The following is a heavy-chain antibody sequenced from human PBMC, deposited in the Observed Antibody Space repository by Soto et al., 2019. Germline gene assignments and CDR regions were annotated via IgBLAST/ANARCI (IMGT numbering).Heavy chain of an antibody. Sequence: EVQLVESGGGLVQPGGSLRLSCAASGFTFSSYWMHWVRQAPGKGLVWVSRINSDGSSTSYADSVKGRFTISRDNAKTTLYLQMNSLRAEDTAVYYCARDPDYGDDVGDAFDIWGQGTMVTVSS. J-gene: IGHJ3*02. V-gene: IGHV3-74*01. CDR1: GFTFSSYW. CDR2: INSDGSST. D-gene: IGHD4-17*01. CDR3: ARDPDYGDDVGDAFDI.